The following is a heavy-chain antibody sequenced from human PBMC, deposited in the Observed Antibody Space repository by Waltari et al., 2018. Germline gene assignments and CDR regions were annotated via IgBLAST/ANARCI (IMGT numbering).Heavy chain of an antibody. Sequence: QVQLQQWGAGLLKPSETLSLTCAISGGSFTGFFWPWIRQAPGKALAWIGEIDHRGNTNYDPTLKSGVSISADASKNQFSLSLTSVTAADTAVYYCARVKGITMMVVIRYGMDVWGQGTTVTVSS. J-gene: IGHJ6*02. CDR3: ARVKGITMMVVIRYGMDV. V-gene: IGHV4-34*02. CDR1: GGSFTGFF. D-gene: IGHD3-22*01. CDR2: IDHRGNT.